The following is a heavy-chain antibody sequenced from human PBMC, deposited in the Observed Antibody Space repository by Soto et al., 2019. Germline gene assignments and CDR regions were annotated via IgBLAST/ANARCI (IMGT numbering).Heavy chain of an antibody. CDR1: GGSISSSSYY. CDR2: IYYSGST. CDR3: ASDSYSSGFYYYYGMDV. Sequence: PSEALSLTCTVSGGSISSSSYYWGWIRQPPGKGLEWIGSIYYSGSTYYNPSLKSRVTISVDTSKNQFSLKLSSVTAADTAVYYCASDSYSSGFYYYYGMDVWGQGTKVTVSS. J-gene: IGHJ6*02. D-gene: IGHD6-25*01. V-gene: IGHV4-39*01.